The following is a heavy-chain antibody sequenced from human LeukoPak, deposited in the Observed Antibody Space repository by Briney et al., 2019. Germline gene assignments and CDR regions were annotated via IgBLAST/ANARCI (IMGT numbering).Heavy chain of an antibody. Sequence: SETLSLTCTVSGGSITTYSYYWGWIRQPPGKGLEWTGAIHFAENTYYSPSLKSRVTISVDTPKNQFSLKMNSVTAADTAVYYCARSDYYDSHGKPDYWGQGAQVTVSS. CDR1: GGSITTYSYY. D-gene: IGHD3-22*01. CDR3: ARSDYYDSHGKPDY. CDR2: IHFAENT. J-gene: IGHJ4*02. V-gene: IGHV4-39*07.